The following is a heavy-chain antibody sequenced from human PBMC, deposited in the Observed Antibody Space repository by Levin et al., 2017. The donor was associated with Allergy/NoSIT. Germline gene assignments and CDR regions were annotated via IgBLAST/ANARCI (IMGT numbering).Heavy chain of an antibody. CDR3: ARLRDQWPSVAFDI. CDR2: FSQSGIA. Sequence: PSETLSLTCSVSTASISTSYWSWIRQPPGKGLEWLGYFSQSGIANYNPSLKSRVTISADTSSNQIFLRMNSVTPEDTATYYCARLRDQWPSVAFDIWGRGTLVTVSS. J-gene: IGHJ3*02. D-gene: IGHD6-19*01. V-gene: IGHV4-59*01. CDR1: TASISTSY.